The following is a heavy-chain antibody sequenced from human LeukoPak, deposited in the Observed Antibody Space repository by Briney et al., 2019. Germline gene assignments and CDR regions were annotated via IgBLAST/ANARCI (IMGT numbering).Heavy chain of an antibody. Sequence: GGSLRLSCAASGFTFSSYEMNWVRQAPGKGLEWVSYISSSGSTIYYADSVKGRFTISRDNAKNSLYLQMNSLRAEDTAVYYCARVGGDPGLELAVYYYYMDVWGKGTTVTVSS. D-gene: IGHD1-7*01. V-gene: IGHV3-48*03. CDR2: ISSSGSTI. CDR3: ARVGGDPGLELAVYYYYMDV. J-gene: IGHJ6*03. CDR1: GFTFSSYE.